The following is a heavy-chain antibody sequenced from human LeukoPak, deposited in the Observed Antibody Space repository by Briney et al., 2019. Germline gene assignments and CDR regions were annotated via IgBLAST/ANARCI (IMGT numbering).Heavy chain of an antibody. CDR3: ARDNQKENWNDVGQHDY. CDR2: IFTSGIT. J-gene: IGHJ4*02. D-gene: IGHD1-1*01. Sequence: SETLSLTCTVSGGSISIYYWNWIRQPAGKGLEWIGRIFTSGITNYDPSLKSRVTMSVDTSKNQFSLSLTSVTAADTAVYYCARDNQKENWNDVGQHDYWGQGTLVAVSS. V-gene: IGHV4-4*07. CDR1: GGSISIYY.